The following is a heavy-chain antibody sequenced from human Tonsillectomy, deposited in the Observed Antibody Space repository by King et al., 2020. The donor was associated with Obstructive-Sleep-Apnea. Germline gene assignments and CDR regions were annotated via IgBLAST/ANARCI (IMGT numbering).Heavy chain of an antibody. CDR1: GFTFSSYA. V-gene: IGHV3-30-3*01. J-gene: IGHJ4*02. CDR3: AGEKIAAAGKLGGDYFDY. Sequence: VQLVESGGGVVQPGRSLRLSCAASGFTFSSYAMHWVRQAPGKGLEWVAVISYDGSNKYYADSVKGRFTISRDNSKNTLYLQMNSLRAEDTAVYYCAGEKIAAAGKLGGDYFDYWGQGTLVTVSS. D-gene: IGHD6-13*01. CDR2: ISYDGSNK.